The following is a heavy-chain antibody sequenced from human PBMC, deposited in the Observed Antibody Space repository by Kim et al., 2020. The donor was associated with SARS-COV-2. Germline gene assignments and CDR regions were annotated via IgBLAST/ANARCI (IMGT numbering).Heavy chain of an antibody. CDR2: IIPIFGTA. CDR3: ASWYQLPNYYYYYGMDV. CDR1: GGTFSSYA. V-gene: IGHV1-69*13. Sequence: SVKVSCKASGGTFSSYAISWVRQAPGQGLEWMGGIIPIFGTANYAQKFQGRVTITADESTSTAYMELSSLRSEDTAVYYCASWYQLPNYYYYYGMDVWGQGTTVTVSS. D-gene: IGHD2-2*01. J-gene: IGHJ6*02.